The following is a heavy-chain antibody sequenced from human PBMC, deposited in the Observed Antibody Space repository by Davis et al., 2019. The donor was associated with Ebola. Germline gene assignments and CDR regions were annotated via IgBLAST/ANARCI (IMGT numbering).Heavy chain of an antibody. D-gene: IGHD4-23*01. Sequence: PSETLSLTCTVSGGSISSYYWSWIRQPPGKGLEWIGYIYYSGSTNYNPSLKGRVTISVDTSKNQFSLKLSSVTAADTAVYYCARNPHYGGIHFDYWGQGTLVTVSS. CDR3: ARNPHYGGIHFDY. V-gene: IGHV4-59*01. J-gene: IGHJ4*02. CDR2: IYYSGST. CDR1: GGSISSYY.